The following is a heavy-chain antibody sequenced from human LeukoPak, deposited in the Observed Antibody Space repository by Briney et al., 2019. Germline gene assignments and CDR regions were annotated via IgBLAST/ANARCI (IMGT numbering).Heavy chain of an antibody. CDR1: GYTFTGYY. Sequence: ASVKVSCKASGYTFTGYYMHWVRQAPGQGLEWMGWINPNSGGTNYAQKFQGRVTMTRDTSISTAYMELSRLRSDEPAVYYCEXXXXXXXDSSGYYNWFDPWGQGTLVTVSS. D-gene: IGHD3-22*01. J-gene: IGHJ5*02. CDR3: EXXXXXXXDSSGYYNWFDP. V-gene: IGHV1-2*02. CDR2: INPNSGGT.